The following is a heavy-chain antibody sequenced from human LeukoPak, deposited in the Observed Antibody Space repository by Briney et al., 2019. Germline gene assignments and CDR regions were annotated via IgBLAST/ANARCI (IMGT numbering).Heavy chain of an antibody. CDR2: YYSGNT. V-gene: IGHV4-30-4*01. Sequence: YYSGNTYYNPPLKSRVDISIDTSKNQFFLKLSSVTAADTAVYYCARDGSGSSWSVSWFDPWGQGTLVTVSS. D-gene: IGHD6-13*01. CDR3: ARDGSGSSWSVSWFDP. J-gene: IGHJ5*02.